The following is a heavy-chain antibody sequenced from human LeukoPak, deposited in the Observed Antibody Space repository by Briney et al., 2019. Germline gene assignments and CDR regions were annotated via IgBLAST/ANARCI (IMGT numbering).Heavy chain of an antibody. D-gene: IGHD6-19*01. CDR3: ARQEGSSGWYVGGDFDY. J-gene: IGHJ4*02. CDR2: IYYSGST. CDR1: GGSISSSSYY. V-gene: IGHV4-39*01. Sequence: PSETLSLTCTVSGGSISSSSYYWGWIRQPPGKGLEWIGSIYYSGSTYYSPSLKSRVTISVDTSKNQFSLKLSSVTAADTAVYYCARQEGSSGWYVGGDFDYWGQGTLVTVSS.